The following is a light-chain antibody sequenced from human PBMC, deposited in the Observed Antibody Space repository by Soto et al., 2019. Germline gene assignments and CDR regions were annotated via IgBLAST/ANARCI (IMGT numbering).Light chain of an antibody. J-gene: IGLJ1*01. CDR2: EVT. V-gene: IGLV2-8*01. CDR1: SXDVCGYNF. Sequence: QSVLTQPPSPSRSPGRSVTISRTGASXDVCGYNFVSWYQKHPGKAPKRLIYEVTKRPSGVPDRSSGSRSGNTPSLTVSGLQAEEEADYYCSSYAGSNNIVFGTWTKATVL. CDR3: SSYAGSNNIV.